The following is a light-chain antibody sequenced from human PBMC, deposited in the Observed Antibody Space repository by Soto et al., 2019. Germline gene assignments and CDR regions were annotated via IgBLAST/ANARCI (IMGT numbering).Light chain of an antibody. Sequence: QSALTQPASVSGSPGQSISISCTGTTSDIGGHNYVSWYQQHPGRAPKLLIFEVKNRPSGVSNRFSASKSGNTASLSITGLQADDEAVYYCSSYIRTSYPTSGTVYVFGTGTKLTVL. J-gene: IGLJ1*01. CDR2: EVK. CDR3: SSYIRTSYPTSGTVYV. V-gene: IGLV2-14*01. CDR1: TSDIGGHNY.